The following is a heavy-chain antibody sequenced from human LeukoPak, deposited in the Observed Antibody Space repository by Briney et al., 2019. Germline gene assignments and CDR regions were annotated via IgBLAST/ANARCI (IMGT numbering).Heavy chain of an antibody. V-gene: IGHV3-48*03. CDR3: ARMWSGYYRTFDY. D-gene: IGHD3-3*01. CDR1: SNYE. J-gene: IGHJ4*02. Sequence: SNYEMSWVRQAPGQGRDWLLYISGSGSTIFHADSVKGRFTISRDNAKNSLYLQMNSLRAEDTAVYYCARMWSGYYRTFDYWGQGTLVTVSS. CDR2: ISGSGSTI.